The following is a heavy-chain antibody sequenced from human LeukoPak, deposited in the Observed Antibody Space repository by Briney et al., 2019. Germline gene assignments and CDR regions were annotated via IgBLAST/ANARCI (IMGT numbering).Heavy chain of an antibody. CDR1: GFNFSTYN. D-gene: IGHD3-3*01. Sequence: QPGGSLRLSCAVSGFNFSTYNMNWVRQAPGKGLEWVSYISTSSRTIYYADSVTGRFTISRDNAKNSLYLQMNSLRAEDTAVYYCARDGYDFWSDYPTTLDYWGQGTLVTVSS. J-gene: IGHJ4*02. CDR3: ARDGYDFWSDYPTTLDY. CDR2: ISTSSRTI. V-gene: IGHV3-48*01.